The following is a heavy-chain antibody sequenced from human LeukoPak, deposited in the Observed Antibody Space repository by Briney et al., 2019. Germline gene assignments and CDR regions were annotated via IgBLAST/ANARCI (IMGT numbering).Heavy chain of an antibody. D-gene: IGHD6-19*01. CDR1: GYTSTGYY. CDR3: ASGWSRYYYYGMDV. Sequence: ASVKVSCKASGYTSTGYYMHWVRQAPGQGLEWMGWINPNSGGTNYAQKFQGRVTMTRDTSISTAYMELSRLRSDDTAVYYCASGWSRYYYYGMDVWGQGTTVTVSS. J-gene: IGHJ6*02. V-gene: IGHV1-2*02. CDR2: INPNSGGT.